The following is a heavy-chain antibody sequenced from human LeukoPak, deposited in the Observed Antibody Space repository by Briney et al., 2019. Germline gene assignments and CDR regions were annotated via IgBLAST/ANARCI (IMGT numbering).Heavy chain of an antibody. CDR2: IWYDGSNK. V-gene: IGHV3-33*01. CDR3: ARGALSSGWKTGINH. D-gene: IGHD6-19*01. Sequence: PGGSLRLSCAASGFTFSNYGMHWVRQAPGKGLEWVAVIWYDGSNKYYGDSVKGRFTISRDNSKNTLYVQMNSLRAEDTAMYYCARGALSSGWKTGINHWGQGTLVTVSP. CDR1: GFTFSNYG. J-gene: IGHJ5*02.